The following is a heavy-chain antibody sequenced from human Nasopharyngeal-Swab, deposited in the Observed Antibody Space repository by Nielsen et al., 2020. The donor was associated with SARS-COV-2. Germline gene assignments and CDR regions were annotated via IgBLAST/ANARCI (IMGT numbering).Heavy chain of an antibody. V-gene: IGHV4-59*01. D-gene: IGHD6-19*01. J-gene: IGHJ4*02. Sequence: RQAPGKGLEWIGYIYYSGSTNYNPSLRSRVTTSVDTSKNQFSLKLSSVTAADTAVYYCARDMGESSGWPDPFDYWGQGTLVTVSS. CDR2: IYYSGST. CDR3: ARDMGESSGWPDPFDY.